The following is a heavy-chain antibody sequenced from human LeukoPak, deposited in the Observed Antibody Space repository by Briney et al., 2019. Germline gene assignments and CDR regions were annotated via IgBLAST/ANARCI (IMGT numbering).Heavy chain of an antibody. Sequence: TGGSLRLSCAASGFTFSNYGMHWVRQAPGKGLEWVALLVYDGFYKYYADSVKGRFTISRDDSRNTLYLQLSSLRAEDTAVYYCARGDMVRGVIIGYYGMDVWGQGTTVTVSS. J-gene: IGHJ6*02. V-gene: IGHV3-30*03. CDR2: LVYDGFYK. CDR3: ARGDMVRGVIIGYYGMDV. CDR1: GFTFSNYG. D-gene: IGHD3-10*01.